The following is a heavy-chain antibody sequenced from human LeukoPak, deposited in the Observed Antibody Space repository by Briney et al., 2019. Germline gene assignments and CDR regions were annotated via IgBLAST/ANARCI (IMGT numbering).Heavy chain of an antibody. CDR2: IYYSGST. J-gene: IGHJ5*02. V-gene: IGHV4-31*03. CDR3: ARDSLYSSGEGDWFDP. Sequence: PSETLSLTCTVSGASISSGGYYWSWIRQHPGKGLEWIGYIYYSGSTYYNPSLKSRVTISVDTSKNQFSLKLSSVTAADTAVYYCARDSLYSSGEGDWFDPWGQGTLVTVSS. D-gene: IGHD6-25*01. CDR1: GASISSGGYY.